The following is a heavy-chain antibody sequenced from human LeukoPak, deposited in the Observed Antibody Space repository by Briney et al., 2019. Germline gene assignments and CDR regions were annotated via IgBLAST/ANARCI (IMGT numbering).Heavy chain of an antibody. CDR2: ISSSGSTI. Sequence: GGSLRLSCAASGFTFSSYEMNWVRQAPGEGLEWVSYISSSGSTIYYADSVKGRFTISRDNAKNSLYLQMNSLRAEDTAVYYCARSGDYEDNYWGQGTMVTVSS. CDR3: ARSGDYEDNY. J-gene: IGHJ4*02. V-gene: IGHV3-48*03. CDR1: GFTFSSYE. D-gene: IGHD4-17*01.